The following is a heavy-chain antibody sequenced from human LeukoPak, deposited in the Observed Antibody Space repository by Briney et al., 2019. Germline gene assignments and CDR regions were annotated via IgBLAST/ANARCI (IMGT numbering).Heavy chain of an antibody. CDR3: ARQQQLVLNYYYYYYMDV. J-gene: IGHJ6*03. V-gene: IGHV4-34*01. CDR1: GGSFSGYY. D-gene: IGHD6-13*01. Sequence: PSETLSLTCAVCGGSFSGYYWSWIRQPPGKGLEWIGEINHSGSTNYNPSLKSRVTISVDTSKNQFSLKLSSVTAADTAVYYCARQQQLVLNYYYYYYMDVWGKGTTVTISS. CDR2: INHSGST.